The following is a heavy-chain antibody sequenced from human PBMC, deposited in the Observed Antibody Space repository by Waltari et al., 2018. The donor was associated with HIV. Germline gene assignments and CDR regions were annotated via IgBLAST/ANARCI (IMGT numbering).Heavy chain of an antibody. CDR3: ARGMTSVPRTLSD. Sequence: EVQLVESGGDIVQPGGSLRLSCAASGFTFSNHWMHWVRQGPGKGLVWVSRINSDGSGTNYADSVKGRFTISRDSARNMLYLQMNSLRAEDTAVYYCARGMTSVPRTLSDWGQGTLVTVSS. CDR1: GFTFSNHW. V-gene: IGHV3-74*01. CDR2: INSDGSGT. J-gene: IGHJ4*02. D-gene: IGHD4-17*01.